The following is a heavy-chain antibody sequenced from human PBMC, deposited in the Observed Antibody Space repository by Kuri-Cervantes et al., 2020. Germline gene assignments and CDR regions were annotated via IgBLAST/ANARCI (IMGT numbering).Heavy chain of an antibody. Sequence: GESLKISCAASGFTFNSYWMSWVRQAPGKGLEWVANIKHDGSEKNYVDSVKGRFSISRDNAKNSLYLQMNSLRAEDTAVYYCARAGKALDYWGQGTLGTVSS. D-gene: IGHD1-26*01. V-gene: IGHV3-7*01. CDR3: ARAGKALDY. CDR2: IKHDGSEK. CDR1: GFTFNSYW. J-gene: IGHJ4*02.